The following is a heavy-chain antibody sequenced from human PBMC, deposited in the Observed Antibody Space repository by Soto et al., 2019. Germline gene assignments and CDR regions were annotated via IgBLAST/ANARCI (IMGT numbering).Heavy chain of an antibody. V-gene: IGHV4-39*01. J-gene: IGHJ6*02. Sequence: QLQLQESGPGLVKPSETLSLTCTVSGGSISSSSYYWGWIRQPPGKGLEWIGSIYYSGSTYYNPSLKSRVTISVDTSKNQFSLKLSSVTAADTAVYYCARHDLDYYGMDVWGQGTTVTVSS. CDR2: IYYSGST. CDR1: GGSISSSSYY. D-gene: IGHD2-21*01. CDR3: ARHDLDYYGMDV.